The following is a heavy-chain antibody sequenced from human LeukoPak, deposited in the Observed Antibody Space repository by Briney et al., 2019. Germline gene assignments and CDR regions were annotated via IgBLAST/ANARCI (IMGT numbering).Heavy chain of an antibody. CDR3: ARDSMRDIVVVPAAIEPYGMDV. J-gene: IGHJ6*02. CDR1: GGTFSSYA. Sequence: SVKVSCKPSGGTFSSYAISWVRQAPGQGLEWMGRIIPILGIANYAQKFQGRVTITADKSTSTAYMELSSLRSEDTAVYYCARDSMRDIVVVPAAIEPYGMDVWGQGTTVTVSS. D-gene: IGHD2-2*01. CDR2: IIPILGIA. V-gene: IGHV1-69*04.